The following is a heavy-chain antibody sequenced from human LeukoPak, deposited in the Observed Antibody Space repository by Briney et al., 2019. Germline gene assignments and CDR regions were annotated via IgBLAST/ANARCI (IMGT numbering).Heavy chain of an antibody. D-gene: IGHD5-12*01. CDR2: ISAYNGNT. CDR1: GYTFTSYG. Sequence: GASVKVSCKASGYTFTSYGISWVRQAPGQGLEWMGWISAYNGNTNYAQKLQGRVTMTTDTSTSTAYMELRSLRSDDTAVYYCARLVATRKNGWFDPWGQGTLVTVSS. J-gene: IGHJ5*02. V-gene: IGHV1-18*01. CDR3: ARLVATRKNGWFDP.